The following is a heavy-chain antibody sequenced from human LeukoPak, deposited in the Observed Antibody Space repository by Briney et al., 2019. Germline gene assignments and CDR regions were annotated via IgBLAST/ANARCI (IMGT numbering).Heavy chain of an antibody. CDR3: ARLHDYGDRGDAFDI. V-gene: IGHV5-51*01. Sequence: GESLKISCKGSGYSFTSYWIGWVRQMPGKGLEWMGIIYPGDSGTRYSPSFQGQVTISADKSISTAYLQWSSLKASDTAMYYCARLHDYGDRGDAFDIWGQGTMVTVSS. J-gene: IGHJ3*02. CDR1: GYSFTSYW. D-gene: IGHD4-17*01. CDR2: IYPGDSGT.